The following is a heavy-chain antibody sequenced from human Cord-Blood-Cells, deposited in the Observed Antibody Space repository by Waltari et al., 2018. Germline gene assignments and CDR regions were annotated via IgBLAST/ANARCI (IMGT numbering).Heavy chain of an antibody. V-gene: IGHV1-24*01. CDR1: VYTLTELS. CDR2: VDPENGET. Sequence: QVQLVQSGAEVKKPGASVKVSCKVSVYTLTELSMHWVRQAPGKVLEWMGGVDPENGETIYAQKYQGRVTSTEDTSTDTAYMELSSLRSEDTAVYYCATGESALWSWYFDLWGRGTLVTVSS. J-gene: IGHJ2*01. D-gene: IGHD2-8*02. CDR3: ATGESALWSWYFDL.